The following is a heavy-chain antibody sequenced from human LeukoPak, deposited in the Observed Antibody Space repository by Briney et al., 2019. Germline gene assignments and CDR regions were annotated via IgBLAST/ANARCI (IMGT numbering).Heavy chain of an antibody. D-gene: IGHD2-15*01. CDR3: ARGGGYCNGGSCYLSP. CDR2: IDPNSGDT. V-gene: IGHV1-2*02. CDR1: GYIFTCNY. J-gene: IGHJ5*02. Sequence: GASVKVSCKAAGYIFTCNYIHWVRQAPGQGREWMGWIDPNSGDTKYAQKFQGRVTMTRETSISTAYMELSRLRSDDAAVYYCARGGGYCNGGSCYLSPWGRGTPVTVSS.